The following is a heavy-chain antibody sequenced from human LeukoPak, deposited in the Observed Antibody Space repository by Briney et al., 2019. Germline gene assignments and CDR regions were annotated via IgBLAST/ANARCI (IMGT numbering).Heavy chain of an antibody. Sequence: GASVKVSCKASGYTFTSYDINWVRQATGQGLEWMGWMNPNSGNTGYAQKFQGRVTITADKSTSTAYMELSSLRSEDTAVYYCANIRFGELQGDAFDIWGQGTMVTVSS. D-gene: IGHD3-10*01. CDR3: ANIRFGELQGDAFDI. J-gene: IGHJ3*02. CDR2: MNPNSGNT. CDR1: GYTFTSYD. V-gene: IGHV1-8*01.